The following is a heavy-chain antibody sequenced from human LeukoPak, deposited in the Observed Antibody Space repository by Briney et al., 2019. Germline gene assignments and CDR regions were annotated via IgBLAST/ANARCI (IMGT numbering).Heavy chain of an antibody. CDR2: INHSGST. J-gene: IGHJ6*02. CDR3: ARRDYYYGMDV. V-gene: IGHV4-34*01. Sequence: SETQSLTCAVYGGSFSGYYWSWIRQPPGKGLEWIGEINHSGSTNYNPSLKSRVTISVDTSKNQFSLKLSSVTAADTAVYYCARRDYYYGMDVWGQGTTVTVSS. CDR1: GGSFSGYY.